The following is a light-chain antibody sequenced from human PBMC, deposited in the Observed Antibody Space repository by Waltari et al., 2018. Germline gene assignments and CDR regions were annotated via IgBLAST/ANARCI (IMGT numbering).Light chain of an antibody. V-gene: IGLV2-14*03. CDR3: ISYTTSDTMI. CDR1: GGEGGGVNF. J-gene: IGLJ2*01. Sequence: QPPLIRPASAPGSPGPTIAFSGPGTGGEGGGVNFGGWYQQHPGKVPKLIIYDVSHRPSGVSFRFSGSKSDNAASLTISGLQAEDEADYYCISYTTSDTMIFGGGTKLTVL. CDR2: DVS.